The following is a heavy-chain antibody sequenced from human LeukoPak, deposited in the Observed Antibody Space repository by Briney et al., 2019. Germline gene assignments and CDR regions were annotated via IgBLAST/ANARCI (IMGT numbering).Heavy chain of an antibody. J-gene: IGHJ5*02. V-gene: IGHV1-69*13. CDR1: GYTFTGYY. D-gene: IGHD3-10*01. Sequence: ASVKVSCKASGYTFTGYYMHWVRQAPGQGLEWMGGIIPIFGTANYAQKFQGRVTITADESTSTAYMELSSLRSEDTAVYYCARVYGSGSPMGHNWFDPWGQGTLVTVSS. CDR3: ARVYGSGSPMGHNWFDP. CDR2: IIPIFGTA.